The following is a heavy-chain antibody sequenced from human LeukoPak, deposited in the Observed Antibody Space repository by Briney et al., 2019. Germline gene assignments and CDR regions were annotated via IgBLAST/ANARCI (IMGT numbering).Heavy chain of an antibody. Sequence: ASVKVSCKASGYTFTGYYMHWVRQAPGQGLEWMGWINPNSGGTNYAQKFQGRVIMTRDTSISTAYMELSRLRSDDPAVYYCARGSYGSGSYLLYYYYYMDVWGKGTTVTISS. D-gene: IGHD3-10*01. J-gene: IGHJ6*03. CDR3: ARGSYGSGSYLLYYYYYMDV. CDR1: GYTFTGYY. V-gene: IGHV1-2*02. CDR2: INPNSGGT.